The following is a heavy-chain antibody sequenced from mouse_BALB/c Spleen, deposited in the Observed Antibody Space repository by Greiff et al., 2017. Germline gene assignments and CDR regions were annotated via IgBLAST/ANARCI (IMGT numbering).Heavy chain of an antibody. V-gene: IGHV5-6-5*01. CDR2: ISSGGST. Sequence: EVNVVESGGGLVKPGGSLKLSCAASGFTFSSYAMSWVRQTPEKRLEWVASISSGGSTYYPDSVKGRFTISRDNARNILYLQMSSLRSEDTAMYYCARGDFFAYWGQGTLVTVSA. CDR1: GFTFSSYA. CDR3: ARGDFFAY. J-gene: IGHJ3*01.